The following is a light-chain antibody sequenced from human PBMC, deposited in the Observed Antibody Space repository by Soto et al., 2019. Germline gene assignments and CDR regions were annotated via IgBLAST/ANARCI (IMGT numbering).Light chain of an antibody. J-gene: IGLJ1*01. CDR2: EAS. Sequence: QSVLTQPAFVSESSGQSITISCTGTSNGIGNDNFVSWYQQHPGKAPKLLIYEASERPSGVSNRFSGSKSGYTASLTISGLQAEDEADYYCCAYAGTGTFYVFGPGTKVTVL. V-gene: IGLV2-23*01. CDR3: CAYAGTGTFYV. CDR1: SNGIGNDNF.